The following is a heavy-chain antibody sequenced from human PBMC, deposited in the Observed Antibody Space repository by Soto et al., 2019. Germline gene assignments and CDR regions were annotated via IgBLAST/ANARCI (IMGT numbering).Heavy chain of an antibody. J-gene: IGHJ5*02. D-gene: IGHD3-10*01. CDR3: ARGVGSGTYYNQYDWFDP. Sequence: SVKVSCKASGYTFTNYGISWVRQAPGKGLEWMGWINTYNGNTNHAQKLQGRVTMTTDTSTSTAYMELRSLRSDDTAVYYCARGVGSGTYYNQYDWFDPSGQGTLVTVSA. V-gene: IGHV1-18*01. CDR1: GYTFTNYG. CDR2: INTYNGNT.